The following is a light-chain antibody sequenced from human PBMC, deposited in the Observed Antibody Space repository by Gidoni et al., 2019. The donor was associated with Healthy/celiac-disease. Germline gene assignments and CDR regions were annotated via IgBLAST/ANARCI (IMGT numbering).Light chain of an antibody. CDR2: GKN. CDR3: NSRDSSGNHLRV. V-gene: IGLV3-19*01. J-gene: IGLJ2*01. Sequence: SSELTPDPAVSVALRPTVSITCQGDSLSSYYARWYQQKPGQAPVLVIYGKNNRPSGIPDRFSGSSSGNTASLTITGAQAEDEADYYGNSRDSSGNHLRVFGGGTKLTVL. CDR1: SLSSYY.